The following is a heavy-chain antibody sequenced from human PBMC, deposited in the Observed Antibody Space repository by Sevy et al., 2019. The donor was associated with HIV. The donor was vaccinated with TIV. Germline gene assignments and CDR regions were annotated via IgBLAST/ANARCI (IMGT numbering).Heavy chain of an antibody. J-gene: IGHJ5*02. CDR2: IYYSGST. D-gene: IGHD3-3*01. Sequence: SETLSLTCTVSGGSISSYYWSWIRQPPGKGLEWIGYIYYSGSTNYNPSLKSRVTISVDTSKNQFSLKLSSVTAADTAVYYCARHNKHYDFWSDLNWFDPGAREPWSPSPQ. CDR3: ARHNKHYDFWSDLNWFDP. CDR1: GGSISSYY. V-gene: IGHV4-59*08.